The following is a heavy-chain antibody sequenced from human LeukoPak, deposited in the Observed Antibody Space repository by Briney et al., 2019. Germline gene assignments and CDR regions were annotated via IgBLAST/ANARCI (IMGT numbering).Heavy chain of an antibody. CDR1: GYTFTDYA. CDR3: ARAITASGWYLFLDY. J-gene: IGHJ4*02. CDR2: IIVGSGET. D-gene: IGHD6-19*01. V-gene: IGHV1-3*01. Sequence: RASVKVSCKAFGYTFTDYAIHWVRQAPGQRLEWMGWIIVGSGETKCSEKFQGRVTMTRDTAANTVYMELSSLRSEDTAVYYCARAITASGWYLFLDYWGQGTLVTVSS.